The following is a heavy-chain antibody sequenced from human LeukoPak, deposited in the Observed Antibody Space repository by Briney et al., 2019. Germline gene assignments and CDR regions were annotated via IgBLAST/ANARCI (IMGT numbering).Heavy chain of an antibody. Sequence: ASVKVSCKVSGYTLTELSMHWVRQAPGKGLEWMGGFDPEDGETIYAQKFQGRVTMTEDTSTDTAYMELSSLRSEDTAVYYCATKANYYDRSGYFGYWGQGPLVTVSS. CDR2: FDPEDGET. J-gene: IGHJ4*02. D-gene: IGHD3-22*01. V-gene: IGHV1-24*01. CDR3: ATKANYYDRSGYFGY. CDR1: GYTLTELS.